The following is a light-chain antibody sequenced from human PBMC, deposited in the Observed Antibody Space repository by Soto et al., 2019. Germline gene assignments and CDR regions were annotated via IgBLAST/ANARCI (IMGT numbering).Light chain of an antibody. CDR3: QQRSNWPPT. CDR2: DAS. J-gene: IGKJ5*01. V-gene: IGKV3-11*01. Sequence: EIVLTQSPGTLSLSPGERATLSCSASQSVSNNYLAWYQQKPGQAPRLLIYDASNRATGIPARFSGSGSGTDFTLTISSLEPEDFAVYYCQQRSNWPPTFGLGTRLEIK. CDR1: QSVSNNY.